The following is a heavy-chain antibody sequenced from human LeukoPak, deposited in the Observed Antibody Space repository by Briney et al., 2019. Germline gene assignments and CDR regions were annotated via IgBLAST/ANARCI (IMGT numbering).Heavy chain of an antibody. CDR2: IYYSGST. D-gene: IGHD3-10*01. CDR1: GDSISSSNYY. J-gene: IGHJ3*02. CDR3: ARDGPATGSYFVRAFDI. V-gene: IGHV4-39*07. Sequence: PSETLSLTCTVSGDSISSSNYYWGWIRQPPGKGLEWIGSIYYSGSTYYNPSLKSRVTISVDTSKNQFSLKLSSVTAADTAVYYCARDGPATGSYFVRAFDIWGQGTMVTVSS.